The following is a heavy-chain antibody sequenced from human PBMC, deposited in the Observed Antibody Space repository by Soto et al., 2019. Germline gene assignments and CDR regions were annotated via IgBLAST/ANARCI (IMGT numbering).Heavy chain of an antibody. Sequence: SVKVSCKASGGTFSSYAISWVRQAPGQGLEWMGGIIPIFGTANYAQKFQGRVTITADESTSTAYTELSSLRSEDAAVYYCARGKSGGRAFDIWGQGTMVTVSS. CDR3: ARGKSGGRAFDI. J-gene: IGHJ3*02. CDR2: IIPIFGTA. CDR1: GGTFSSYA. V-gene: IGHV1-69*13. D-gene: IGHD3-10*01.